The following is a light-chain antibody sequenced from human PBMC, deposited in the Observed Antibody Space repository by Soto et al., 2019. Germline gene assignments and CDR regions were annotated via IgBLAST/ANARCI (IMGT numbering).Light chain of an antibody. J-gene: IGKJ1*01. V-gene: IGKV3-15*01. CDR3: QQYNNWPRT. Sequence: EIVMTQSPVTLSVSPGEGATLSCWASQSIGKDVAWYQQRPGQAPRLLIYGASTRAPGIPARFSGSGSGTDFTLTISGLLSEDFALYYCQQYNNWPRTF. CDR1: QSIGKD. CDR2: GAS.